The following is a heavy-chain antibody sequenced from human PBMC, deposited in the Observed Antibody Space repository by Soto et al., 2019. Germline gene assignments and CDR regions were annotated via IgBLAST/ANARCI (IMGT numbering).Heavy chain of an antibody. J-gene: IGHJ5*02. D-gene: IGHD2-8*01. CDR1: GDSVSNNYAA. CDR3: ARTSCSDGVCYRVDP. Sequence: SQTLSLTCAISGDSVSNNYAAWHWIRQSPSGGLEWLGRTYYRSRWYSDYSVSVKSRITINPDTSRNQFSLQLNSVTPEDTAVYYCARTSCSDGVCYRVDPWGQGTLVTVSS. CDR2: TYYRSRWYS. V-gene: IGHV6-1*01.